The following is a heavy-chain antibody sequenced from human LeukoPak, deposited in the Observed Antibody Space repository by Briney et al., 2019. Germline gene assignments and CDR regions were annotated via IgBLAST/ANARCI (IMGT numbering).Heavy chain of an antibody. Sequence: TGGSLRLSCAASGFTFSSYSMNWVRQAPGKGLECVSSISSSSSYIYYADSVKGRFTISRDNAKNSLYLQMNSLRAEDTAVYYCARSSYEDYYDSSGAFDYWGQGTLVTVSS. J-gene: IGHJ4*02. D-gene: IGHD3-22*01. CDR1: GFTFSSYS. CDR2: ISSSSSYI. V-gene: IGHV3-21*01. CDR3: ARSSYEDYYDSSGAFDY.